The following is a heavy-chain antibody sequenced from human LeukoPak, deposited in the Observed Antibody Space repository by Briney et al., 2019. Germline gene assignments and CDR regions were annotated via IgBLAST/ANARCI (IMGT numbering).Heavy chain of an antibody. CDR3: AKVSFTYYYDSSGYYLAGYYFDY. CDR2: ISGTSGNI. CDR1: GFTFSSYE. Sequence: PGGSLRLSCAASGFTFSSYEMDWVRQAPGKGLEWVSRISGTSGNIYYADSVKGRFTLSRDSSKNTLYLQMNSLRAEDTAVYYCAKVSFTYYYDSSGYYLAGYYFDYWGQGTLVTVSS. V-gene: IGHV3-23*01. D-gene: IGHD3-22*01. J-gene: IGHJ4*02.